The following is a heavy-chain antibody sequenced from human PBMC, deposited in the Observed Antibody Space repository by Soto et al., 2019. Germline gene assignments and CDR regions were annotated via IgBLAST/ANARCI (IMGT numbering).Heavy chain of an antibody. Sequence: QVQLVQSGAEVKKPGASVKVSCKASGYTFTSYGISWVRQAPGQGLEWIGWISAYNGNTNYAQKLQGRVTMTTDTSTSTAYMELRSLRSDDTAVYYCARDSSSWYPDHYYGMDVWGQGTTVTVSS. J-gene: IGHJ6*02. D-gene: IGHD6-13*01. V-gene: IGHV1-18*01. CDR2: ISAYNGNT. CDR1: GYTFTSYG. CDR3: ARDSSSWYPDHYYGMDV.